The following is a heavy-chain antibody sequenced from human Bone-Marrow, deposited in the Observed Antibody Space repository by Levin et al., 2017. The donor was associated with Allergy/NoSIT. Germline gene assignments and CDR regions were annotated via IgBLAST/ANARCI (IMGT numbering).Heavy chain of an antibody. Sequence: GGSLRLSCATSGFTFSDYGIHWVRQAPGKGLEWVAIIWSDGGNKYYADSVKGRFIVSRDNSLNTVYLQMNSLRGEDTGVYYCGRDLRSGYVDYWGLGTLVTVSS. CDR2: IWSDGGNK. CDR1: GFTFSDYG. CDR3: GRDLRSGYVDY. J-gene: IGHJ4*02. V-gene: IGHV3-33*01.